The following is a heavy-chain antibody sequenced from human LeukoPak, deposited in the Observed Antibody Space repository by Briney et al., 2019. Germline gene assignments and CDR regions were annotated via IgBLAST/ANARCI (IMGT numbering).Heavy chain of an antibody. CDR2: INTNTGNP. CDR1: GYTFTIYA. CDR3: AFTLSGSYSGFYFDY. Sequence: ASVKVSCKASGYTFTIYAMNWVRQAPGQGLEGMGWINTNTGNPTYAQGFIGRFVFSLDTSVSTAYLQISSLKAEDTAVYYCAFTLSGSYSGFYFDYWGQGTLVTVSS. D-gene: IGHD1-26*01. V-gene: IGHV7-4-1*02. J-gene: IGHJ4*02.